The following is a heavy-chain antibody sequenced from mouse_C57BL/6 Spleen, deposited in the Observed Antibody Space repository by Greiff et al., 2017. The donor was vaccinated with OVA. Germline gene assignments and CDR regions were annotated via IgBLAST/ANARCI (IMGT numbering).Heavy chain of an antibody. J-gene: IGHJ3*01. CDR3: ARHGDFWFAY. Sequence: DVKLVESGGDLVKPGGSLKLSCAASGFTFSSYGMSWVRQTPDKRLEWVATISSGGSYTYYPDSVKGRFTISRDNAKNTLYLQMSSLKSEDTAMYYCARHGDFWFAYWGQGTLVTVSA. CDR1: GFTFSSYG. CDR2: ISSGGSYT. V-gene: IGHV5-6*02.